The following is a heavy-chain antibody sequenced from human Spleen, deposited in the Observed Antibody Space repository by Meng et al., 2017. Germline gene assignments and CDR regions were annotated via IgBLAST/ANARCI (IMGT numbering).Heavy chain of an antibody. J-gene: IGHJ4*02. CDR2: IHNRGGT. Sequence: SETLSLTCTVSGASVSSHYWSWIRQTPGKGLQWIGYIHNRGGTTYNPSLKSRVTISVDTSKNQFSLNLSSVTAADTAVYYCASGYSSGWCDYWGQGILVTVSS. D-gene: IGHD6-19*01. CDR3: ASGYSSGWCDY. V-gene: IGHV4-59*02. CDR1: GASVSSHY.